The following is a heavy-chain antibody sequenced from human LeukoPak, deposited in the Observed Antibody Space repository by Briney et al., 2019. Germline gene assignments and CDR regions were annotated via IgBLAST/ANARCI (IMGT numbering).Heavy chain of an antibody. D-gene: IGHD4-17*01. CDR3: ARDYGDFVEDEAFDI. CDR1: GYSFTVYG. Sequence: ASVKVSCKASGYSFTVYGISWVRQAPGQGLEWMGWISAYSGSTVYAQILQGRVTLTTDASTSTAYMELRSLTSDDTAVYYCARDYGDFVEDEAFDIWGQGTMVTVSS. CDR2: ISAYSGST. J-gene: IGHJ3*02. V-gene: IGHV1-18*01.